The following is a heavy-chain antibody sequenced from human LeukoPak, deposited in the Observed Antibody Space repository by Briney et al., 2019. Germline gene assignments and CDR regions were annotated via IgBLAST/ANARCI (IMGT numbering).Heavy chain of an antibody. J-gene: IGHJ4*02. CDR1: GGTFSSYA. D-gene: IGHD2-15*01. Sequence: SVKVSCKASGGTFSSYAISWVRQAPGQGLEWMGGIIPIFGTANYAQKFQGRVTITAYKSTSTAYMELSSLRSEDTAVYYCARARGYCSGGSCYYYFDYWGQGTLVTVSS. CDR3: ARARGYCSGGSCYYYFDY. V-gene: IGHV1-69*06. CDR2: IIPIFGTA.